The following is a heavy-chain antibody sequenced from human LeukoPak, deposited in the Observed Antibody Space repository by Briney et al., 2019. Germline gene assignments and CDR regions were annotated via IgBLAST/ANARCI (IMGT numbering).Heavy chain of an antibody. CDR1: GFTFDDYA. V-gene: IGHV3-9*01. Sequence: SLRLSCAASGFTFDDYAMHWVRQAPGKGLEWVSGISWNSGNIGYADSVKGRFTISRDNAKNSLYLQMNSLRAEDTALYYCAKWVEYSNDYYYYGMDVWGQGTTVTVSS. J-gene: IGHJ6*02. CDR3: AKWVEYSNDYYYYGMDV. CDR2: ISWNSGNI. D-gene: IGHD6-6*01.